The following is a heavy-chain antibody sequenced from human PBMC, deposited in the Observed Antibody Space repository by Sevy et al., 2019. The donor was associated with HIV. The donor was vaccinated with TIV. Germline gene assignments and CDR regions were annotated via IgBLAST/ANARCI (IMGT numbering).Heavy chain of an antibody. CDR1: GFTLNKNW. CDR3: TTDYDYIWGSYRYPENYFDY. J-gene: IGHJ4*02. D-gene: IGHD3-16*02. Sequence: GGSLRLSCAASGFTLNKNWMSWVRQAPGKGLEWVGRLKSKTEGGTTDYAAPVKGRFTISRDDSKNTLYLQMNSLKTEDTAVYYCTTDYDYIWGSYRYPENYFDYWGQGTLVTVSS. CDR2: LKSKTEGGTT. V-gene: IGHV3-15*01.